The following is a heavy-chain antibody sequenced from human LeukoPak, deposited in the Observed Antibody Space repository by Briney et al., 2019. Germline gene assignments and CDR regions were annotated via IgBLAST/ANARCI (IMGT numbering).Heavy chain of an antibody. CDR3: ARPPRRTIIAVAGTRTVGY. V-gene: IGHV3-23*01. J-gene: IGHJ4*02. CDR1: GFTFSSYA. Sequence: GGSLRLSCAASGFTFSSYAMSWVRQAPGKGLELVSAISGSGGSTYYADPVKGRFTISRDNSKNTLYLQMNSLRAEDTAVYYCARPPRRTIIAVAGTRTVGYWGQGTLVTVSS. D-gene: IGHD6-19*01. CDR2: ISGSGGST.